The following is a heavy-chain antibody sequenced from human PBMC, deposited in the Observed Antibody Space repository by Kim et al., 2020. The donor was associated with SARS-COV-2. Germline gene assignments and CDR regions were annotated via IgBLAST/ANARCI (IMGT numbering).Heavy chain of an antibody. CDR2: INAGNGNT. CDR1: GYTFTSYA. J-gene: IGHJ4*02. CDR3: ARIRGYSGYDTYYFDY. V-gene: IGHV1-3*01. D-gene: IGHD5-12*01. Sequence: ASVKVSCKASGYTFTSYAMHWVRQAPGQRLEWMGWINAGNGNTKYSQKFQGRVTITRDTSASTAYMELSSLRSEDTAVYYCARIRGYSGYDTYYFDYWGQGTLVTVSS.